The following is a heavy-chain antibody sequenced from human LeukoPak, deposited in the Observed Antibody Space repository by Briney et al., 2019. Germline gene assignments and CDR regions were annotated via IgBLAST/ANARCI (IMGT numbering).Heavy chain of an antibody. J-gene: IGHJ6*03. Sequence: ASPKDSSKPSGYTFTRYDISWVRQATGQWLEWMGWMNPNSGNTGYAQKFQGRVTMTRNTSISTAYMELSSLRSEDTAVYYCARLSRGLLWFLEWCYRVYYYMDVWGKGTTVTVSS. CDR3: ARLSRGLLWFLEWCYRVYYYMDV. CDR1: GYTFTRYD. D-gene: IGHD3-3*01. V-gene: IGHV1-8*01. CDR2: MNPNSGNT.